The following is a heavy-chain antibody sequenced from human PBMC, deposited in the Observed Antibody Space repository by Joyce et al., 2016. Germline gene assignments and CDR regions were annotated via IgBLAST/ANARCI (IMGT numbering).Heavy chain of an antibody. D-gene: IGHD5-12*01. Sequence: QVQLVQSGAEVKKPGSSVKVSCKASGGTFNNNAVSWVRQAPGQGLEWMGGIVPLFGTANYGEKFQGRGTITADKSTSTAYMELISLRSEDTAVYYCARGGYDSSYYYYALDLWGQGTTVTVSS. CDR2: IVPLFGTA. CDR3: ARGGYDSSYYYYALDL. V-gene: IGHV1-69*06. CDR1: GGTFNNNA. J-gene: IGHJ6*02.